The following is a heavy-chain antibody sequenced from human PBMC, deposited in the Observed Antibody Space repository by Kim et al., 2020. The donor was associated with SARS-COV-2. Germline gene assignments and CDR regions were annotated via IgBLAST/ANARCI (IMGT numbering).Heavy chain of an antibody. V-gene: IGHV4-61*01. CDR3: ASSSPMIFYYGSGNYGMDV. Sequence: SETLSLTCTVSGGPVSSGNYYWSWIRQPPGKGLEWIGCIYHSGSTNYNPSLKSRVTISVDTSKNQFSLKLSSVTAADTAVYYCASSSPMIFYYGSGNYGMDVWGQGTTVTVSS. CDR2: IYHSGST. D-gene: IGHD3-10*01. J-gene: IGHJ6*02. CDR1: GGPVSSGNYY.